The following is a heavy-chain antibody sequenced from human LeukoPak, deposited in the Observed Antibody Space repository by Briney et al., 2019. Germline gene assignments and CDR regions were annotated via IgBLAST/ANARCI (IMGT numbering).Heavy chain of an antibody. CDR3: AKDFDGSTWFGRNYMDV. J-gene: IGHJ6*03. D-gene: IGHD6-13*01. V-gene: IGHV3-23*01. CDR2: ISGSGGST. Sequence: GGSQRLSCAASGFTFSSYAMCWVRQAPGKGLEWVSGISGSGGSTYYLDSVKGRFTISRDNSKNTLYLQMNSLRAEDTAVYYCAKDFDGSTWFGRNYMDVWGKGTTVTVSS. CDR1: GFTFSSYA.